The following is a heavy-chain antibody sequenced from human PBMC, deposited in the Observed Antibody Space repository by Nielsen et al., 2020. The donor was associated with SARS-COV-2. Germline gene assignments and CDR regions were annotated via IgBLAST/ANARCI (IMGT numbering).Heavy chain of an antibody. Sequence: SETLSLTCTVSGGSISSYYWSWIRQPPGKGLEWIGYIYYSGSTNYNPSLKSRVTISVDTSKNQFSLKLSSVTAADTAVYYCARDKSHYDYVWGTYGMDVWGQGTTVTVSS. CDR3: ARDKSHYDYVWGTYGMDV. J-gene: IGHJ6*02. CDR1: GGSISSYY. D-gene: IGHD3-16*01. V-gene: IGHV4-59*01. CDR2: IYYSGST.